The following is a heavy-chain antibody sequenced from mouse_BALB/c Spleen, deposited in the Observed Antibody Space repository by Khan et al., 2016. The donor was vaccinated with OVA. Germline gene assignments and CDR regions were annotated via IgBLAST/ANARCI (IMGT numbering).Heavy chain of an antibody. D-gene: IGHD2-4*01. CDR2: IWADGST. V-gene: IGHV2-3*01. CDR1: GLALTNYG. CDR3: AKLIYYDYDRYGMDY. Sequence: QVQLKESGPGLVAPSQSLSITCTVSGLALTNYGVSWARQPPGKGLEWLGVIWADGSTNYHSALISSMSINKDNSKSQVFLQLNSLQTDDTATYYCAKLIYYDYDRYGMDYWGQGTSVTVSS. J-gene: IGHJ4*01.